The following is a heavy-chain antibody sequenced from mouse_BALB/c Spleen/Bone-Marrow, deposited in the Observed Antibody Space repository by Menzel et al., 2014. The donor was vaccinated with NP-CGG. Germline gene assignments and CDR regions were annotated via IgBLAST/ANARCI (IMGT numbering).Heavy chain of an antibody. Sequence: EVQVVESGGGLVQPGGSLKLSCVASGFTFSSYGMSWVHQTPDKRLELVATINNNGGSTYYPDSVKGQFTISRDNAKNTLYLQMSSLKSEDTAMYYCARVYGWYFDVWGAGTTVTVSS. CDR1: GFTFSSYG. CDR2: INNNGGST. J-gene: IGHJ1*01. D-gene: IGHD1-1*01. CDR3: ARVYGWYFDV. V-gene: IGHV5-6-3*01.